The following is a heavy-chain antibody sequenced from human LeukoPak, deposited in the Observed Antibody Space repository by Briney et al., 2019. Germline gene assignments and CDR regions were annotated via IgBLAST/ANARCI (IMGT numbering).Heavy chain of an antibody. Sequence: PSETLSLTCTVSGGSISSSSYYWGWIRQPPGKGLEWIGNIYYSGSTYYNPSLKSRVTISVDTPKNQFSLKLNSVTAADTAVYYCARRRDGYNLYYFDYWGQGILVTVSS. CDR1: GGSISSSSYY. V-gene: IGHV4-39*01. CDR3: ARRRDGYNLYYFDY. D-gene: IGHD5-24*01. CDR2: IYYSGST. J-gene: IGHJ4*02.